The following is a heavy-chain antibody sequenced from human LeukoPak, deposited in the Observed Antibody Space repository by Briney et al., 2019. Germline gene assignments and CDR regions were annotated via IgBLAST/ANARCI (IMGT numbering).Heavy chain of an antibody. J-gene: IGHJ3*02. D-gene: IGHD3-10*01. CDR3: ARDLRGDAFDI. Sequence: KTSETLSLTCAVSGGSISSCGYSWSWIRQPPGKGLEWIGYIYHSGSTYYNPSLKSRVTISVDRSKNQFSLKLSSVTAADTAVYYCARDLRGDAFDIWGQGTMVTVSS. CDR1: GGSISSCGYS. V-gene: IGHV4-30-2*01. CDR2: IYHSGST.